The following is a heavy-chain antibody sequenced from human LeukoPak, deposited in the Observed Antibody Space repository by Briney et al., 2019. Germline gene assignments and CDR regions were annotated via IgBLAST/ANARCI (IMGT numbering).Heavy chain of an antibody. D-gene: IGHD6-13*01. V-gene: IGHV4-59*01. J-gene: IGHJ4*02. CDR3: ARVGYSSSWYLAG. CDR2: IYYSGST. Sequence: SETLSLTCTVSGGSISSYYWSWIRQPPGKGLEWIGYIYYSGSTNYNPSLKSRLTISVDPSKNQFSLKLSSVTAADTAVYYCARVGYSSSWYLAGWGQGTLVTVSS. CDR1: GGSISSYY.